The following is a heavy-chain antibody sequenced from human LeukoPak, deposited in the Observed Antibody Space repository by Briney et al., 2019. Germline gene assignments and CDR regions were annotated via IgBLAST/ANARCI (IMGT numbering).Heavy chain of an antibody. Sequence: PGGSLRLSCAASGFTFSSYSMNWVRQAPGKGLEWVSSISSSSSYIYYADSVKGRFTISRDNAKNPLYLQMNSLRAEDTAVYYCAREGHSGYDPMGYWGQGTLVTVSS. J-gene: IGHJ4*02. D-gene: IGHD5-12*01. CDR1: GFTFSSYS. V-gene: IGHV3-21*01. CDR3: AREGHSGYDPMGY. CDR2: ISSSSSYI.